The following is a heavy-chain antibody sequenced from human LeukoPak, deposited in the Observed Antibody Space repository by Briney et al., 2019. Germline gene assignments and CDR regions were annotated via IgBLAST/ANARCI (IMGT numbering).Heavy chain of an antibody. CDR3: AQATDGMDV. J-gene: IGHJ6*02. V-gene: IGHV3-30*03. CDR2: ISHDGCNK. CDR1: GFTFSSYG. Sequence: GRSLRLSCAASGFTFSSYGMHWVRQAPGKGLEWVAVISHDGCNKCYADSVKGRFTISRDNSKNTLYLQMNSLRAEDTAVYYCAQATDGMDVWGQGTTVTVSS.